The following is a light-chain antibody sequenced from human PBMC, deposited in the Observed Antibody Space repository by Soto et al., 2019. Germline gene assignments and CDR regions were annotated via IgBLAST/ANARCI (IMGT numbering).Light chain of an antibody. CDR3: CSYAGSSTYV. V-gene: IGLV2-23*02. Sequence: LTQPASVSGSPGQSITISCTGTSSDVGSYNLVSWYQQHPGKAPKLMIYEVSKRPSGVSNRFSGSKSGNTASLTISGPQAEDEADYYCCSYAGSSTYVFGTGTKLTVL. CDR1: SSDVGSYNL. CDR2: EVS. J-gene: IGLJ1*01.